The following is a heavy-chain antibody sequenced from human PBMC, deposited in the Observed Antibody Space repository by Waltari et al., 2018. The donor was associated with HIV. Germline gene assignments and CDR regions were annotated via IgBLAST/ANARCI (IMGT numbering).Heavy chain of an antibody. J-gene: IGHJ3*02. Sequence: QVQLGQSGAEVKKPGSSVRVSCKASRDLFSNHAITWAGQAPGQRLEWMGEIIPIFSTTNNAQNLQGRVTITADESTSTAYMELSSLMSENTTVYFGARLYAWNHYASSGSQDTFDMWGQGTMVTVSS. CDR1: RDLFSNHA. CDR2: IIPIFSTT. D-gene: IGHD3-22*01. CDR3: ARLYAWNHYASSGSQDTFDM. V-gene: IGHV1-69*01.